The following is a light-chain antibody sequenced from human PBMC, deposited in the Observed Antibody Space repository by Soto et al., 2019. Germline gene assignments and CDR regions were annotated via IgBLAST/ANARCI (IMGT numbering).Light chain of an antibody. CDR2: QAS. V-gene: IGKV1-5*03. CDR3: QQYNSYSWT. Sequence: IQMTQSPSPLPASVGDRVTITCRASQTISTYLNWYQQKPGKAPKLLISQASSLESGVPSRFSGSGSETEFTLTISGLQPDDFASYYCQQYNSYSWTFGRGTKVDIK. J-gene: IGKJ1*01. CDR1: QTISTY.